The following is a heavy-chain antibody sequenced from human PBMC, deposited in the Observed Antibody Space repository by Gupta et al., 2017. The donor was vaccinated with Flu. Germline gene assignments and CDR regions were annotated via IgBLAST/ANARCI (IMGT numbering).Heavy chain of an antibody. CDR2: IYYSGST. V-gene: IGHV4-59*01. J-gene: IGHJ4*02. CDR1: Y. Sequence: YWSWIRPPPGKGLECIGYIYYSGSTNYNPSLKNRVTISIDTYMQQFSLKLTSVTAADTAVYYCARGGYYDAGSYVYFDKWVQGTLVTVSS. CDR3: ARGGYYDAGSYVYFDK. D-gene: IGHD3-10*01.